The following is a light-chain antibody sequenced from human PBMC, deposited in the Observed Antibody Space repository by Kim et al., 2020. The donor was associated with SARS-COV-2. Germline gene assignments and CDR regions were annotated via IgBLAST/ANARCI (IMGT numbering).Light chain of an antibody. CDR3: QKYNDAPFT. Sequence: GDRVTITCRASQGISNYLAWYQQRPGEVPKLLIYGASTLQSGVPSRFSGSGSGTDFTLTISSLQPEDFATYYCQKYNDAPFTFGGGTKVDIK. CDR1: QGISNY. CDR2: GAS. V-gene: IGKV1-27*01. J-gene: IGKJ4*01.